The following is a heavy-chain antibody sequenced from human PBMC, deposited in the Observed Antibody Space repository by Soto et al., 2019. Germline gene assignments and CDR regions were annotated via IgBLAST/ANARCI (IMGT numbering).Heavy chain of an antibody. D-gene: IGHD1-26*01. CDR2: INAGNGNT. V-gene: IGHV1-3*01. CDR1: GYTFTSYS. J-gene: IGHJ4*02. CDR3: ASDLVGHEVGY. Sequence: ASVKVSCKASGYTFTSYSMHWVRQAPGQRREWMGWINAGNGNTKYSQKFQGRVTITRDTSASTDYMELSSLRSEDPAVYYCASDLVGHEVGYWRQGTLVTDS.